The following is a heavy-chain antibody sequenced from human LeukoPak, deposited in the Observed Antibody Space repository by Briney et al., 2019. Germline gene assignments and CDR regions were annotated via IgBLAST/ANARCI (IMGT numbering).Heavy chain of an antibody. CDR3: ARDWRYCSGGSCYSSEYFQH. CDR2: ITWNSGSI. D-gene: IGHD2-15*01. J-gene: IGHJ1*01. CDR1: GFTFDDYA. Sequence: GGSLRLSCVASGFTFDDYAMHWVRQAPGKGLEWVSVITWNSGSIQYADSVKGRFTISRDNAKNSLYLQMNSLRAEDTAVYYCARDWRYCSGGSCYSSEYFQHWGQGTLVTVSS. V-gene: IGHV3-9*01.